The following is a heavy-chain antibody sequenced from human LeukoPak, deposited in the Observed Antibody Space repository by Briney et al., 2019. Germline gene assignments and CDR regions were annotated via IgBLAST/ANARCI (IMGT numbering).Heavy chain of an antibody. CDR2: INSDGSST. CDR3: ARSVYSYYANWFDP. CDR1: GFAFSSYW. Sequence: GGSLRLSCAPSGFAFSSYWMHWVRQAPGKGLVWVSRINSDGSSTTYADSVQGRFTISRDNAKNTLYLQMNSLRADDTAVYYCARSVYSYYANWFDPWGQGTLVTVSS. J-gene: IGHJ5*02. V-gene: IGHV3-74*01. D-gene: IGHD4-11*01.